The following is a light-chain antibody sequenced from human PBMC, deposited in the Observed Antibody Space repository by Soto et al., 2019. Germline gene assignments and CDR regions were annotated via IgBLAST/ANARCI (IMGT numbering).Light chain of an antibody. CDR1: QSVSSY. CDR2: DAS. CDR3: QQRSNWPRGFFT. J-gene: IGKJ3*01. Sequence: EIVLTQSPATLSLSPGERATLSCRASQSVSSYLAWYQQKPGQAPRLLIYDASNRATGIPARFSGSGSGTDFTLTISSLEPEDFAVYYCQQRSNWPRGFFTFGPGTKVDIK. V-gene: IGKV3-11*01.